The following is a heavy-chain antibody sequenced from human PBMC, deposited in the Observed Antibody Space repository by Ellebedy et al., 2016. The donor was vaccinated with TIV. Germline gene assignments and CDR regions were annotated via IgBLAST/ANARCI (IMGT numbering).Heavy chain of an antibody. V-gene: IGHV5-51*01. CDR1: GYSFTSYW. J-gene: IGHJ6*02. CDR2: IYPGDSDT. Sequence: GESLKISXKGSGYSFTSYWIGWVRQMPGKGLEWMGIIYPGDSDTRYSPSFQGQVTISADKSISTAYLQWSSLKASDTAMYYCARLGATYYDILTPYWDYGMDVWGQGTTVTVSS. CDR3: ARLGATYYDILTPYWDYGMDV. D-gene: IGHD3-9*01.